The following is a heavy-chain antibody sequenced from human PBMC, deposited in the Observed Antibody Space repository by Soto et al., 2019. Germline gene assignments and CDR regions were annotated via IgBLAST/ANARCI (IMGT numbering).Heavy chain of an antibody. CDR1: GFNFSSYA. V-gene: IGHV3-23*01. Sequence: GGSLRLSCAASGFNFSSYAMSWVRQPPGKGLEWVSGISGRGGGTYYTDSVKGRFTISRDNSKNTLFLQLNSLTAEDTAIYYCAKGPYSGTHYLVYHFDSWGQGTLVTVSS. J-gene: IGHJ4*02. D-gene: IGHD1-26*01. CDR2: ISGRGGGT. CDR3: AKGPYSGTHYLVYHFDS.